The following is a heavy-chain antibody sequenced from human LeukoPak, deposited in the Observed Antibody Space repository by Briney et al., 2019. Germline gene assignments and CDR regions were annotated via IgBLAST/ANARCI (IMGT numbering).Heavy chain of an antibody. D-gene: IGHD5-18*01. CDR3: PKGSGGGYSYAYFDY. Sequence: GGSLRLSCAASGFTFDDYAMNWVRQAPGKGLEWVSGISWDGGSIGYADSVKGRFTISRDNVKNTLYLQMNSLRADDTAVYYCPKGSGGGYSYAYFDYWGQGTLVTVS. J-gene: IGHJ4*02. CDR2: ISWDGGSI. CDR1: GFTFDDYA. V-gene: IGHV3-9*01.